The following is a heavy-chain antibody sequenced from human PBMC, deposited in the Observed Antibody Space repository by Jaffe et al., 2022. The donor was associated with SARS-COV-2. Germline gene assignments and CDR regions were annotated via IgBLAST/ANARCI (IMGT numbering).Heavy chain of an antibody. CDR1: GFTFSSYG. CDR3: AKPVEMATISGMDV. J-gene: IGHJ6*02. D-gene: IGHD5-12*01. CDR2: ISYDGSNK. Sequence: QVQLVESGGGVVQPGRSLRLSCAASGFTFSSYGMHWVRQAPGKGLEWVAVISYDGSNKYYADSVKGRFTISRDNSKNTLYLQMNSLRAEDTAVYYCAKPVEMATISGMDVWGQGTTVTVSS. V-gene: IGHV3-30*18.